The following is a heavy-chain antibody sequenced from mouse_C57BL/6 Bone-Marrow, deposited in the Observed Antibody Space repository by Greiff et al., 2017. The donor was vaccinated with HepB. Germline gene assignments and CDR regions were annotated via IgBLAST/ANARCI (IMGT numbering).Heavy chain of an antibody. Sequence: QVQLQQSGAELARPGASVKLSCKASGYTFTSYGISWVKQRTGQGLEWIGEIYPRSGNTYYNEKFKGKATLTADKSSSTAYMELRSLTSEDSAVYFCARLPGRWFAYWGQGTLVTVSA. CDR3: ARLPGRWFAY. CDR1: GYTFTSYG. CDR2: IYPRSGNT. V-gene: IGHV1-81*01. D-gene: IGHD3-3*01. J-gene: IGHJ3*01.